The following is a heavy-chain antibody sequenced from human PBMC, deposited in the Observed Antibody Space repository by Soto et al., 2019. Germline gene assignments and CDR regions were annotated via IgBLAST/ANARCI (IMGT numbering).Heavy chain of an antibody. D-gene: IGHD4-4*01. CDR1: GIFVSTNY. Sequence: PGGSLRLSCAASGIFVSTNYLSWVRQAPGKGLEWVSIIYSDGTTHYADTVKDRFTISRDDSTNTLFLQMNSLRAEDTAMYYCARAPTITTNYDSWGQGTLVTVSS. V-gene: IGHV3-66*01. J-gene: IGHJ4*02. CDR3: ARAPTITTNYDS. CDR2: IYSDGTT.